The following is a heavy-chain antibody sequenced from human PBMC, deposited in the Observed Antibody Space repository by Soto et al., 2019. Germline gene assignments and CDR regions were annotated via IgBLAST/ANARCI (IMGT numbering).Heavy chain of an antibody. CDR1: GFTFSSYG. CDR2: ISYDGSNK. J-gene: IGHJ4*02. CDR3: AKEKTYYDILTGYYPLDY. D-gene: IGHD3-9*01. V-gene: IGHV3-30*18. Sequence: GGSLRLSCAASGFTFSSYGMHWVRQAPGKGLEWVAVISYDGSNKYYADSVKGRFTISRDNSKNTLYLQMNSLRAEDTAVYYCAKEKTYYDILTGYYPLDYWGQGTLVTVSS.